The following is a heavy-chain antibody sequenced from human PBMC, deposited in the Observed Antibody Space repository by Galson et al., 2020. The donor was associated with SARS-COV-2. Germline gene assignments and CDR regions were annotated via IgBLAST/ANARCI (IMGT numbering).Heavy chain of an antibody. D-gene: IGHD3-22*01. J-gene: IGHJ5*02. CDR2: LYPTGRT. Sequence: SETLSLTCTVSGGSISRGGNSWSWIRQPPGKGLEWIGHLYPTGRTHYNPSLKHRVTISVDTSKNQVSLKRTSVTAADTAVYYCARDLRYYDSSGHFFVWFDPWGQGTLVTVAS. CDR1: GGSISRGGNS. V-gene: IGHV4-61*09. CDR3: ARDLRYYDSSGHFFVWFDP.